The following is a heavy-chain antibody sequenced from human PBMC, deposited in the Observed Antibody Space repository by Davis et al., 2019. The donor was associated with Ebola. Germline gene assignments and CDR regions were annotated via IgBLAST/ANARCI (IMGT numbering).Heavy chain of an antibody. CDR3: AKVPAAALYFDY. V-gene: IGHV3-23*01. CDR2: ISGSGGST. CDR1: GFTFSTYA. Sequence: PGGSLRLSCVASGFTFSTYAMTWVRQAPGKGLEWVSAISGSGGSTYYADSVKGRFTISRDNSKNTLYLQMNSLRAEDTAVYYCAKVPAAALYFDYWGQGTLVTVSS. D-gene: IGHD2-2*01. J-gene: IGHJ4*02.